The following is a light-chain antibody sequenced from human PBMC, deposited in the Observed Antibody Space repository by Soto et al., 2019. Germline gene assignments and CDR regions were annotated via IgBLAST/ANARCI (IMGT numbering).Light chain of an antibody. J-gene: IGLJ2*01. CDR1: STDVGGYNF. CDR3: TSYTTSSTPGVV. Sequence: QSVLTQPASVSGSPGQSITISCTGTSTDVGGYNFVSWYQQHPGKAPKLMIYEASNRPSGVSNRFSGSKSGNTASLTISGLQAEDEANYYCTSYTTSSTPGVVFGGGTKVTVL. CDR2: EAS. V-gene: IGLV2-14*01.